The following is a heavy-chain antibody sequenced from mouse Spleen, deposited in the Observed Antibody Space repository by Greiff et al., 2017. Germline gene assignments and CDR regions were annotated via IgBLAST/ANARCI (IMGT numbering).Heavy chain of an antibody. Sequence: VQLQQPGAELVKPGASVKLSCKASGYTFTSYWMQWVKQRPGQGLEWIGEIDPSDSYTNYNQKFKGKATLTVDTSSSTAYMQLSSLTSEDSAVYYCARFGLRRGYYAMDYWGQGTSVTVSS. CDR2: IDPSDSYT. D-gene: IGHD2-4*01. V-gene: IGHV1-50*01. J-gene: IGHJ4*01. CDR3: ARFGLRRGYYAMDY. CDR1: GYTFTSYW.